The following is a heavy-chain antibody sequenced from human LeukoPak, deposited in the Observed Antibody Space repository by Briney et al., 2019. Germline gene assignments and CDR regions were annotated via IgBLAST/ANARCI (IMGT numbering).Heavy chain of an antibody. CDR3: ARDQGGGSYWEFNY. CDR2: IYYSGST. CDR1: GGSISSYY. V-gene: IGHV4-59*13. D-gene: IGHD1-26*01. J-gene: IGHJ4*02. Sequence: SETLSLTCTVSGGSISSYYWSWIRQPPGKGLEWIGYIYYSGSTNCNPSLKSRVTISVDTSKNQFSLKLSSVTAADTAVYYCARDQGGGSYWEFNYWGQGTLVTVSS.